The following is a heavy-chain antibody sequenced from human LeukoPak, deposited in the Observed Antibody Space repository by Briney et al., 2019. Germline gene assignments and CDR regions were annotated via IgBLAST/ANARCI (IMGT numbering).Heavy chain of an antibody. CDR1: GYTFTSYY. CDR2: INPSGGST. V-gene: IGHV1-46*01. CDR3: ARDRAGDAFDI. J-gene: IGHJ3*02. Sequence: GASVKVSCKASGYTFTSYYMHWVRQAPGQGLEWMGIINPSGGSTSYAQKFQGRVTMTRDMSTSTVYMELSSLRSEDTAVYYCARDRAGDAFDIWGQGTMVTVSS. D-gene: IGHD6-19*01.